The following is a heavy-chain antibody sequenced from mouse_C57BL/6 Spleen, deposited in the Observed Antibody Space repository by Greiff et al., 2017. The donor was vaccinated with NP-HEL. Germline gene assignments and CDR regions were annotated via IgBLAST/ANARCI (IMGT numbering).Heavy chain of an antibody. CDR1: GYTFTSYW. D-gene: IGHD3-2*02. V-gene: IGHV1-61*01. CDR2: IYPSDSET. CDR3: ARRGKLRLQFAY. J-gene: IGHJ3*01. Sequence: QVQLQQPGAELVRPGSSVKLSCKASGYTFTSYWMDWVKQRPGQGLEWIGNIYPSDSETHYNQKFKDKATLTVDKSSSTAYMELSSLTSEDSAVYYCARRGKLRLQFAYWGQGTLVTVSA.